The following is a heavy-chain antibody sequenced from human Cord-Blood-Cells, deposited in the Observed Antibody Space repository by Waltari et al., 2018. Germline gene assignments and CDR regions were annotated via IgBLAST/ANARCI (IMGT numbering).Heavy chain of an antibody. CDR3: ARHLQLTGDFDY. CDR2: VYYSGST. CDR1: GGSISSSSYY. D-gene: IGHD7-27*01. V-gene: IGHV4-39*01. J-gene: IGHJ4*02. Sequence: QLQLQESGPGLVKPSETLSLTCTVSGGSISSSSYYWGWIRQPPGKGLEWIGSVYYSGSTYSNPSLTSRVTISVDTSKNQFSLKLSSVTAADTAVYYCARHLQLTGDFDYWGQGTLVTVSS.